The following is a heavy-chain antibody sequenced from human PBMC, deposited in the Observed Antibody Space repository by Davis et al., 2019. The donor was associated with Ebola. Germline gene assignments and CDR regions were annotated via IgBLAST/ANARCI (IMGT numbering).Heavy chain of an antibody. CDR1: GFTFSSSR. Sequence: GESLKISCAASGFTFSSSRMRCVRQAPGTGLAWVSALRGSGGSTYYADSVKGRFTISRDNSKNTLYLQMNSLRAEDTAVYYCAKDPRTTRLGAIFDYWGQGTLVTVSS. CDR2: LRGSGGST. V-gene: IGHV3-23*01. CDR3: AKDPRTTRLGAIFDY. J-gene: IGHJ4*02. D-gene: IGHD1-26*01.